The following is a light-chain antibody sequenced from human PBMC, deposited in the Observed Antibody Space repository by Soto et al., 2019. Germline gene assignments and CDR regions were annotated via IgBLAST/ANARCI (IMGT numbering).Light chain of an antibody. CDR3: QQYGT. Sequence: EIVMTQSPATLSLSPWDRATLSCRASQSVSSNLAWYQQKPGQAPRLLIYGASTRATGIPARFSGSGSGTEFTLTISSLQSEDFAVYYCQQYGTFGQGTKVDIK. J-gene: IGKJ1*01. CDR1: QSVSSN. V-gene: IGKV3-15*01. CDR2: GAS.